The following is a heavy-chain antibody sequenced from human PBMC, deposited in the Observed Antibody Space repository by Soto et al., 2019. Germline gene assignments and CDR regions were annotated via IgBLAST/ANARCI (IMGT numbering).Heavy chain of an antibody. CDR2: IKSKSDGGTT. V-gene: IGHV3-15*01. CDR1: GFTFSDAW. J-gene: IGHJ5*02. D-gene: IGHD2-15*01. Sequence: VSLRLSCAASGFTFSDAWMSWVRRAPGKGLDWVGRIKSKSDGGTTEYAAPVRGRFTISRDDSKNTLYLQMNSLKAEDTAVYYCTTDLWRIAVVVGSTGYFNPWGQGTPVTVSS. CDR3: TTDLWRIAVVVGSTGYFNP.